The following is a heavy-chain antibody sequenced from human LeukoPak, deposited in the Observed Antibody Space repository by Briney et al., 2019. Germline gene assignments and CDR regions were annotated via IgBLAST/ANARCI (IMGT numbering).Heavy chain of an antibody. V-gene: IGHV4-34*01. Sequence: PSETLSLTCAVYGGSFSGYYWSWIRQPPGKGLEWIGEINHSGSTNYNPSLKSRVTISVDTSKNQFSLKLSSVTAADTAVYYCARSHTGCSSTSCPASRTFDYWGQGTLATVSS. J-gene: IGHJ4*02. CDR3: ARSHTGCSSTSCPASRTFDY. CDR1: GGSFSGYY. CDR2: INHSGST. D-gene: IGHD2-2*01.